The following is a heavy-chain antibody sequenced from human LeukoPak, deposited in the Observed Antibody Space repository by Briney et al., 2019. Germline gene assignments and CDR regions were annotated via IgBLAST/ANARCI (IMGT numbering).Heavy chain of an antibody. CDR1: GYTFTDNY. D-gene: IGHD2-2*01. J-gene: IGHJ5*02. CDR2: INIKSGGT. Sequence: GASVKVSCEASGYTFTDNYTHWVRQAPGQGLEWMGWINIKSGGTNYAQKLQGRVTMTRDTSISTAYMELSSLRSDDTAVYFCARGVGSSWFDPWGQGTLVTVSS. V-gene: IGHV1-2*02. CDR3: ARGVGSSWFDP.